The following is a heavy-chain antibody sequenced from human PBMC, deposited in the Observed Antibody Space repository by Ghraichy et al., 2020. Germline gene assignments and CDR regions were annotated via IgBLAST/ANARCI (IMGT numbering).Heavy chain of an antibody. CDR1: GFTFRSYS. J-gene: IGHJ6*02. D-gene: IGHD5-18*01. CDR3: ARGLSGNNYGTPDFYYGMDV. Sequence: GGSLRLSLTCAASGFTFRSYSMNWVRQAPGKGLEWVSYISSSSSAIYDADSVKGRFTISRDNAKNSLYLQMNSLRDEDTAVYYCARGLSGNNYGTPDFYYGMDVWGQGITVTVS. V-gene: IGHV3-48*02. CDR2: ISSSSSAI.